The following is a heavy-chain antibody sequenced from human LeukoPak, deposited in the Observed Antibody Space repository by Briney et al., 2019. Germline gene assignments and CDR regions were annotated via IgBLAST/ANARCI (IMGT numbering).Heavy chain of an antibody. CDR3: ASGPITDYDILTGYYTNYYYYGMDV. D-gene: IGHD3-9*01. V-gene: IGHV4-34*01. CDR1: GGSFSGYY. Sequence: SETLSLTCAVYGGSFSGYYWSWIRQPPGKGLEWIGEINHSGSTNYNPSLKSRVTISVDTSKNQFSLKLSSVTAADTAVYYCASGPITDYDILTGYYTNYYYYGMDVWGKGTTVTVSS. CDR2: INHSGST. J-gene: IGHJ6*04.